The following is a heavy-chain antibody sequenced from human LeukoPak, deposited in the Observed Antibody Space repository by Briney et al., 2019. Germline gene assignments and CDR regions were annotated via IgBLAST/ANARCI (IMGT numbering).Heavy chain of an antibody. Sequence: PSETLSLTCTVSGGSISNYYWSWIRQPPGKGLEWIGYIYYSGSTNYNPSLKSRVTISVDTSKNQFSLKVSSVTAADTAVYYCARQNYYGSRRIDYWGQGTLVTVSS. CDR1: GGSISNYY. D-gene: IGHD3-10*01. CDR2: IYYSGST. V-gene: IGHV4-59*08. CDR3: ARQNYYGSRRIDY. J-gene: IGHJ4*02.